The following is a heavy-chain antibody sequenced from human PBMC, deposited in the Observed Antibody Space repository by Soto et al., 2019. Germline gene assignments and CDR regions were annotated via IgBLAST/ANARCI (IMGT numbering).Heavy chain of an antibody. CDR2: ISAAGDP. V-gene: IGHV3-13*05. CDR3: ARTDSDFYGLEV. CDR1: GFTFRNYD. Sequence: EVQLVESGGGLVQPGGSLRLSCEASGFTFRNYDMHLVRQGTGKGLEWVSGISAAGDPDYADSVEGRFTISRENAQNSFFLQMNSLRVGDTAVYYCARTDSDFYGLEVWGQGNTVIVSS. D-gene: IGHD5-18*01. J-gene: IGHJ6*02.